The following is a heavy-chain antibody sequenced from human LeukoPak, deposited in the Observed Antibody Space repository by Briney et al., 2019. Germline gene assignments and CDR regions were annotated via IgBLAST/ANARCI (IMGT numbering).Heavy chain of an antibody. CDR1: GFTFSSYG. Sequence: PGGSLRLSCAASGFTFSSYGMHWVRQAPGKGLEWVAVISYDGSNKYYADSVKGRFTISRDNSKNTLYLQMNSLRAEDTAVYYCAKGRFYILTGYSPFDYWGQGTLVTVSS. V-gene: IGHV3-30*18. D-gene: IGHD3-9*01. CDR2: ISYDGSNK. CDR3: AKGRFYILTGYSPFDY. J-gene: IGHJ4*02.